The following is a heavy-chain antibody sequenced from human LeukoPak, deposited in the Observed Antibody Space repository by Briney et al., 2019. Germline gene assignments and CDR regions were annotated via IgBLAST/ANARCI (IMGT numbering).Heavy chain of an antibody. Sequence: ASVKVSCKVSGYTLTELSMHWVRRAPGKGLEWMGGFDPEDGETIYAQKFQGRVTMTEDTSTDTAYMELSSLRSEDTAVYYCATAAAGTDWFDPWGQGTLVTVSS. J-gene: IGHJ5*02. V-gene: IGHV1-24*01. CDR3: ATAAAGTDWFDP. CDR2: FDPEDGET. D-gene: IGHD6-13*01. CDR1: GYTLTELS.